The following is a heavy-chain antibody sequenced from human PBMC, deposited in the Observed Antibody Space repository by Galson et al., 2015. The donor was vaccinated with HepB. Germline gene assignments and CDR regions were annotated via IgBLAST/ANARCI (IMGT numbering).Heavy chain of an antibody. V-gene: IGHV3-30-3*01. J-gene: IGHJ4*02. CDR2: ISYDGSNK. D-gene: IGHD6-13*01. CDR1: GFTFSSYA. Sequence: SLRLSCAASGFTFSSYAMHWVRQAPGKGLEWVAVISYDGSNKYYADSVKGRFTISRDNSKNTLYLQVNSLRAEDTAVYYCAREGWAAAGTPLDYWGQGTLVTVSS. CDR3: AREGWAAAGTPLDY.